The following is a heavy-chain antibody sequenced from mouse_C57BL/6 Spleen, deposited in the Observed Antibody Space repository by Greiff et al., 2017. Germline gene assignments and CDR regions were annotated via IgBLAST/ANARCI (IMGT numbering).Heavy chain of an antibody. CDR1: GYTFTSYW. Sequence: VQLLQPGADFVMPGASVKLSCKASGYTFTSYWMHWVKQRPGQGLEWIGEIDPSDSSTNYTQTLKGKSTLTVDKSSSTAYMQLSSVTSEVSAVYYSARHGSREAYWGQGTLVTVSA. J-gene: IGHJ3*01. CDR3: ARHGSREAY. V-gene: IGHV1-69*01. CDR2: IDPSDSST. D-gene: IGHD1-1*01.